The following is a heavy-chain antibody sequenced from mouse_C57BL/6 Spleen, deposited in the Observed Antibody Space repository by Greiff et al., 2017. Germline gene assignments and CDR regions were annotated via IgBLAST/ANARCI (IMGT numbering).Heavy chain of an antibody. J-gene: IGHJ2*01. CDR1: GFTFSNYW. Sequence: EVKVEESGGGLVQPGGSMKLSCVASGFTFSNYWINWVRQSPEKGLEWVAQIRLKSDNYATHYAEAVKGRFTISRDDSKSSVYLQTINLRAKDTGIYYCTRELGGWGQGTTLTV. CDR3: TRELGG. V-gene: IGHV6-3*01. CDR2: IRLKSDNYAT.